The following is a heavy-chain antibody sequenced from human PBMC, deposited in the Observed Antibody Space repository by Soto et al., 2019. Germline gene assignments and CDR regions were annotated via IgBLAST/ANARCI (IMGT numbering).Heavy chain of an antibody. D-gene: IGHD7-27*01. Sequence: GGSLRLSCAASGFTFSTYWMHWIRRTPGKGLVWVSHINSDDSSTSCAASMKGRFTISKDNAKNTLYLHMYSLGAEDTAVYNCTRDSNLEFDPWGQGTLVTVSS. V-gene: IGHV3-74*01. J-gene: IGHJ5*02. CDR2: INSDDSST. CDR3: TRDSNLEFDP. CDR1: GFTFSTYW.